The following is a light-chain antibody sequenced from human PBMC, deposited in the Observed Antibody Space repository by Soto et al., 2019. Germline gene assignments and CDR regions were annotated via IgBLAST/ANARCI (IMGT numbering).Light chain of an antibody. CDR2: AAS. CDR3: QTYNRAPRT. J-gene: IGKJ1*01. V-gene: IGKV1-27*01. CDR1: QGISNY. Sequence: DIQMTQSPSSLSASVGDRVTITCRASQGISNYLAWYQQKPGKVPKLLIYAASTLQSGVPSRFSGSGSGTYFTLTISSLQPEDVATYYCQTYNRAPRTFGHGTKVEIK.